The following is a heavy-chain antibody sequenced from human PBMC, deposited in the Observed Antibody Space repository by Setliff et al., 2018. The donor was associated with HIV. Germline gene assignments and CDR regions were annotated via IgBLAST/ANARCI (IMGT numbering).Heavy chain of an antibody. CDR2: ITHSGRT. J-gene: IGHJ6*03. V-gene: IGHV4-34*01. CDR3: ARATATYWYSIPRDYIYHMDV. D-gene: IGHD2-8*02. Sequence: PSATLSLTCAVYGGSFSDYYWTWIRQPPGNGLEWIGEITHSGRTNFRPSLRSRVTMSRDTSKNQFSLKLSSVTAADTAVYYCARATATYWYSIPRDYIYHMDVWGEGTTVTVSS. CDR1: GGSFSDYY.